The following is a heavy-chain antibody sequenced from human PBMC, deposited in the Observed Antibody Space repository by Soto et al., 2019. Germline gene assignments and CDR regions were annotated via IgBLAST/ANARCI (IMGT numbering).Heavy chain of an antibody. CDR1: GFTFSSYA. Sequence: EVQLLESGGGLVQPGGSLRLSCAASGFTFSSYAMSWVRQAPGKGLEWVSAISGSGGSTYYADSVKGRFTISRDNSXNXLXXQMNSMRGEDTAVYYCAKGSYYYGSGSYPTPQFDPWGQGTMVTVSS. V-gene: IGHV3-23*01. J-gene: IGHJ5*02. CDR3: AKGSYYYGSGSYPTPQFDP. CDR2: ISGSGGST. D-gene: IGHD3-10*01.